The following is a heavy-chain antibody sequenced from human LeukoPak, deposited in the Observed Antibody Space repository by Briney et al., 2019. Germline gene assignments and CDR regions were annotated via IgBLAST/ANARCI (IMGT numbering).Heavy chain of an antibody. CDR3: ARDNSVRDEAWWFNP. V-gene: IGHV1-18*01. J-gene: IGHJ5*02. CDR2: ISAYNGNT. D-gene: IGHD5-24*01. CDR1: GYTFTSYG. Sequence: ASVKVSCKASGYTFTSYGISWVRQAPGQGLEWMGWISAYNGNTNYAQKLQGRVTITTDTSTSTAYMELRSLRSDDTAVYYCARDNSVRDEAWWFNPWGQGTLVTVSS.